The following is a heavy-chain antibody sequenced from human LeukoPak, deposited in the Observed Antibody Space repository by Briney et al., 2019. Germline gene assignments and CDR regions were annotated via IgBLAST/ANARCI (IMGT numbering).Heavy chain of an antibody. Sequence: TGGSLRLSCAASGFTFSSYSMNWVRQAPGKGLEWVSGINWNGGSTGYADSVKGRFTISRDNAKNSLYLQMNSLRAEDTALYYCARIDTYYYDSSGYYSAFDIWGQGTIVTVS. CDR1: GFTFSSYS. CDR3: ARIDTYYYDSSGYYSAFDI. CDR2: INWNGGST. J-gene: IGHJ3*02. D-gene: IGHD3-22*01. V-gene: IGHV3-20*04.